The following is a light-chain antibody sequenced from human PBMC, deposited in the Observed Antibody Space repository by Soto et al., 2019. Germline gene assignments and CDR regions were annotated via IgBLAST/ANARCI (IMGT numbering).Light chain of an antibody. V-gene: IGKV3-15*01. J-gene: IGKJ1*01. CDR1: QSVSSN. CDR3: QQYNQRPRT. CDR2: ATS. Sequence: EVVMTQSPATLSVSPGERATLSCRASQSVSSNLAWYQQKPGQSPRLLIYATSTRATGVPARFSGSGSGTEFTLTISSLQSEDFATYYCQQYNQRPRTFGQGTNVDVK.